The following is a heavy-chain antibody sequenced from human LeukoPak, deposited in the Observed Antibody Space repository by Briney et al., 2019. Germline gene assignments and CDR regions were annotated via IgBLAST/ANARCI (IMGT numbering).Heavy chain of an antibody. CDR2: IIPIFGTA. V-gene: IGHV1-69*13. J-gene: IGHJ5*02. CDR3: ARDLESRGWRDWFDP. Sequence: ASVKVSCKASGGTLSSYALSWVRQAPGQGLDWMGGIIPIFGTANYAQKFQGRVTITPDESTSTAYMELSSLRSEDTAVYYCARDLESRGWRDWFDPWGQGTLVTVSS. CDR1: GGTLSSYA. D-gene: IGHD6-19*01.